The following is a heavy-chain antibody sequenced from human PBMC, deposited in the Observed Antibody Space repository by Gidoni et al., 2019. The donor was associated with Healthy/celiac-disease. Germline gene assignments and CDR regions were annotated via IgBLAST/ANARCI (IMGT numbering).Heavy chain of an antibody. J-gene: IGHJ5*02. CDR3: AREFLGFLRWFDP. D-gene: IGHD3-16*01. CDR1: GGTFSSCA. V-gene: IGHV1-69*01. CDR2: IFPIFGTA. Sequence: QVQLVQPGAEVQKTGSSVRVSSTASGGTFSSCALSWVRQAPGQGLEWLGGIFPIFGTANYAQKFQGSGVITAVESTSTAYMELSSLRSDDTAVYYCAREFLGFLRWFDPWGQGTLVTVSS.